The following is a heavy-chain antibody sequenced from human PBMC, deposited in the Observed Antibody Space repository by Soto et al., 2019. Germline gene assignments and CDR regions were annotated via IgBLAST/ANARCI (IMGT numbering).Heavy chain of an antibody. CDR2: ITPFNGNT. CDR1: GYTFTYLY. D-gene: IGHD3-10*01. V-gene: IGHV1-45*02. J-gene: IGHJ6*02. CDR3: AGSSYYGSRDYMDYGMDV. Sequence: GASVKVSCKASGYTFTYLYLHWVRQAPGQALEWMGWITPFNGNTKYAQKFQDRVTITRDSSLSTSYMELSSLGSEDTAMFYFAGSSYYGSRDYMDYGMDVWGQGTTVTVSS.